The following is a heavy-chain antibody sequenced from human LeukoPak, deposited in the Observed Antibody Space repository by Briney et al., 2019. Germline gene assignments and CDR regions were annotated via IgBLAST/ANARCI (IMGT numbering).Heavy chain of an antibody. CDR2: ISAVSNYI. Sequence: PGGSLRLSCAASGFTFSAYTMAWVRQAPGRGLEWVSSISAVSNYIYYADSVKGRFTISRDNAEDSLYLQMNSLKAEDTAVYYCARDLGVYVGGSYFDWFDPWGQGTLVTVSS. D-gene: IGHD1-26*01. J-gene: IGHJ5*02. CDR3: ARDLGVYVGGSYFDWFDP. CDR1: GFTFSAYT. V-gene: IGHV3-21*01.